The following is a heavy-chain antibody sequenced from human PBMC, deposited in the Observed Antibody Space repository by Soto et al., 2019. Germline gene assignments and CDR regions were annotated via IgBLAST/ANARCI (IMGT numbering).Heavy chain of an antibody. CDR2: IYHSGST. V-gene: IGHV4-4*02. CDR1: GGSISSSNW. J-gene: IGHJ6*02. D-gene: IGHD6-13*01. Sequence: PSETLSLTCAVSGGSISSSNWWSWVRQPPGKGLEWIGEIYHSGSTNYNPSLKSRATISVDKSKNQFSLKLSSVTAADTAVYYCARDNAAAAGTGGMRYYYYYGMDVWGQGTTVTVS. CDR3: ARDNAAAAGTGGMRYYYYYGMDV.